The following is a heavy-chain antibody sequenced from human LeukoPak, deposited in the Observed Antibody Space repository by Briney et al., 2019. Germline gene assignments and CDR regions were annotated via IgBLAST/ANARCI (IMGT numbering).Heavy chain of an antibody. V-gene: IGHV3-7*04. CDR1: GFTFSWYW. J-gene: IGHJ3*02. CDR2: IKQDGSEK. Sequence: SGGSLRLSCAASGFTFSWYWMSWVRQAPGKGLEWVANIKQDGSEKYYVDSVKGRFTISRDNAKNSLSLQMNSLRAEDTAVYYCARDLRGKGDAFDIWGQGTMVTVSS. CDR3: ARDLRGKGDAFDI.